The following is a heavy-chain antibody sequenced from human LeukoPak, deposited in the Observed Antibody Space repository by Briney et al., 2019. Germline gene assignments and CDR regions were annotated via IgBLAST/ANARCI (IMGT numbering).Heavy chain of an antibody. CDR1: GYTFTSYG. CDR3: ARANRDTAMVITGYYYYMDV. CDR2: ISAYNGNT. D-gene: IGHD5-18*01. Sequence: AASVKVSCKASGYTFTSYGISWVRQAPGQGLEWMGWISAYNGNTNYAQKLQGRVTMTTDTSTSTAYMELRSLRSDDTAVYYCARANRDTAMVITGYYYYMDVWGKGTTVTVSS. J-gene: IGHJ6*03. V-gene: IGHV1-18*01.